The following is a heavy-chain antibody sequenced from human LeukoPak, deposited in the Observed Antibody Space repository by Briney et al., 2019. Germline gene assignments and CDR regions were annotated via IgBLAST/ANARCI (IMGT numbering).Heavy chain of an antibody. CDR1: GFTFSGYA. V-gene: IGHV3-30-3*01. J-gene: IGHJ4*02. CDR3: ARAWMATIIDY. Sequence: GGSLRLSCAASGFTFSGYAMHWVRQAPGKGLEWVSVMSYDGSNKYCADSVKGRFTISRDNSKNTLYLQMSSLRAEDTAVHYCARAWMATIIDYWGQGTLVTASS. CDR2: MSYDGSNK. D-gene: IGHD5-24*01.